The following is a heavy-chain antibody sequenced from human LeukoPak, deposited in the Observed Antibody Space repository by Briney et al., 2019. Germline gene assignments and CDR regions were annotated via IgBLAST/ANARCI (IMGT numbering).Heavy chain of an antibody. Sequence: GASVTVSCKASGYTFTGYYLHWVRQAPGQGLEWMGWINPNSGGTNYAQKFQGRVTMTRDTSISAAYVELSRLRSDDTAVYYCARPVGGSSSWYDGVDAFDIWGQGTMVTVSS. J-gene: IGHJ3*02. D-gene: IGHD6-13*01. V-gene: IGHV1-2*02. CDR3: ARPVGGSSSWYDGVDAFDI. CDR2: INPNSGGT. CDR1: GYTFTGYY.